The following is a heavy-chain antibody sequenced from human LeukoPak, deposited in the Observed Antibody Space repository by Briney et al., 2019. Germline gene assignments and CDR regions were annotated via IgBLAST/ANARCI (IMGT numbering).Heavy chain of an antibody. CDR1: GFTFSSYS. Sequence: NPGGSLRLSCAASGFTFSSYSMNWVRQAPGKGLEWVSSISSSSSYIYYADSVKGRFTISRDNAKNSLYLQMNSLRAEDTAVYYCARNSIVVAGIFDYWGQGTLVTVSS. CDR3: ARNSIVVAGIFDY. J-gene: IGHJ4*02. CDR2: ISSSSSYI. D-gene: IGHD6-19*01. V-gene: IGHV3-21*01.